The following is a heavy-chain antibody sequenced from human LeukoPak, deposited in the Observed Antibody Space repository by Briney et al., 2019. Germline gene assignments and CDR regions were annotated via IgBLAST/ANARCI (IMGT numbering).Heavy chain of an antibody. CDR3: ARLEYSGSYFRWAQVVHGAFDI. D-gene: IGHD1-26*01. CDR1: GYSFSNYW. V-gene: IGHV5-51*01. J-gene: IGHJ3*02. Sequence: PGESLKISCRASGYSFSNYWIAWVRQMPGKGLEWMGIIYPDDSDTKYSPSFQGQVTISADKSISTAYLQWNSLKASDTAMYYCARLEYSGSYFRWAQVVHGAFDIWGQGTMVTVSS. CDR2: IYPDDSDT.